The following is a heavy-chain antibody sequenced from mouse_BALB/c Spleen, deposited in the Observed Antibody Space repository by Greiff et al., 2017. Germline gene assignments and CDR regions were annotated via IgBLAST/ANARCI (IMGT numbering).Heavy chain of an antibody. Sequence: VQLQQSGPGLVKPSQSLSLTCSVTGYSITSGYYWNWIRQFPGNKLEWMGYISYDGSNNYNPSLKNRISITRDTSKNQFFLKLNSVTTEDTATYYCARERDYYGSSQYYYAMDYWGQGTSVTVSS. J-gene: IGHJ4*01. CDR3: ARERDYYGSSQYYYAMDY. V-gene: IGHV3-6*02. D-gene: IGHD1-1*01. CDR1: GYSITSGYY. CDR2: ISYDGSN.